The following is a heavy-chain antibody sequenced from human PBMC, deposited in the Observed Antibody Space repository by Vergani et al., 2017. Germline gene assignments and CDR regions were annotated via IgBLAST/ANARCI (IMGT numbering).Heavy chain of an antibody. V-gene: IGHV3-30*18. D-gene: IGHD2-2*01. J-gene: IGHJ5*02. CDR1: GFTFSSHG. CDR3: AKERLPYQLLCIWFDP. CDR2: ISYDGSNK. Sequence: QVQLVESGGGVVQPGRSLRLSCAASGFTFSSHGMHWVRQAPGKGLEWVAVISYDGSNKYYADSVKGRFTISRDNSKNTLYLQMNSLRAEDTAVYYCAKERLPYQLLCIWFDPWGQGTLVTVSS.